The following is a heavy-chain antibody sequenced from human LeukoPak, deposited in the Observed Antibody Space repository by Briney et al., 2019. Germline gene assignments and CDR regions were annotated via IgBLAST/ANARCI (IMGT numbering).Heavy chain of an antibody. V-gene: IGHV3-53*01. CDR3: AGDKTTCGYYEFDY. CDR1: GFTVSSNY. Sequence: GGSLRLSCAASGFTVSSNYMSWVRQAPGTGLECVSVIDNGGNTYYADSVKGRFTISRDNSKNTLFIQMNSLRAEDTAVYYCAGDKTTCGYYEFDYWGQGTLVTVSS. CDR2: IDNGGNT. J-gene: IGHJ4*02. D-gene: IGHD3-22*01.